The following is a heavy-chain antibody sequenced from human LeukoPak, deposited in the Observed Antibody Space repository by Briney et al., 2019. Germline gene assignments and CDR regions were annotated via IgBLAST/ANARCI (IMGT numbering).Heavy chain of an antibody. Sequence: GGSLRLSCAASGFTFSGYAMNWVRQAPGKGLEWVSHIYSSDATYADSVKSRFSISRDNAKNSLFLQMNSLRDEDTAVYYCARDLHYAFDIWGQGTMVTVSS. CDR3: ARDLHYAFDI. J-gene: IGHJ3*02. V-gene: IGHV3-48*02. CDR1: GFTFSGYA. D-gene: IGHD3-10*01. CDR2: IYSSDAT.